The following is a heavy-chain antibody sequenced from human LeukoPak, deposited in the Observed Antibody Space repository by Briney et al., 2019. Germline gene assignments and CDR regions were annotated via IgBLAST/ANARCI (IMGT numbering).Heavy chain of an antibody. J-gene: IGHJ6*03. V-gene: IGHV4-4*07. Sequence: SETLSLTCTVSGGSISSYYWSWIRQPAGKGLEWIGRIYTSGSTNYNPSLKSRVTMSVDTSKNQFSLKLGSVTAADTAVYYCARDYDFWSGYSIGGYYYYMDVWGKGTTVTVSS. D-gene: IGHD3-3*01. CDR1: GGSISSYY. CDR3: ARDYDFWSGYSIGGYYYYMDV. CDR2: IYTSGST.